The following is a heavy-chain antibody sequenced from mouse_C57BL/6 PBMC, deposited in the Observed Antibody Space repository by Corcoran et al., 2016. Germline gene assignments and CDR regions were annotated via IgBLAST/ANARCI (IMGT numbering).Heavy chain of an antibody. V-gene: IGHV9-3*01. CDR1: GYTFTTYG. D-gene: IGHD4-1*01. Sequence: QIQLVQSGPELKKPGETVKISCKASGYTFTTYGMSWVKQAPGKGLKWMGWINTYSGVPTYADDFKGRFAFSLETSASTAYLQINNFKNEDTATYFCARKTGADFDYWGQGTTLTVSS. CDR2: INTYSGVP. J-gene: IGHJ2*01. CDR3: ARKTGADFDY.